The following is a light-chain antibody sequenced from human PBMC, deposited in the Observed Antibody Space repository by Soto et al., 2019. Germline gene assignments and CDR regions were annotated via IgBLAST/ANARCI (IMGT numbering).Light chain of an antibody. V-gene: IGKV3-20*01. CDR2: GAS. Sequence: EIVLTQSPGTLSLSPGERATLSCRASQSVNSRLAWYQHKPGQAPRLLISGASSRATGIPDRFSGSGSATDFTLTISRLEPEDFAVYYCQQYNNWPPLTFGGGTKVEIK. CDR1: QSVNSR. J-gene: IGKJ4*01. CDR3: QQYNNWPPLT.